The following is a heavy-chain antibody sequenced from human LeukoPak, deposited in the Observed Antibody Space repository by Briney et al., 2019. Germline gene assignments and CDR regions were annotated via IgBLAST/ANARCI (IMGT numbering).Heavy chain of an antibody. CDR3: ARNPYGSGIDS. V-gene: IGHV4-59*12. J-gene: IGHJ4*02. CDR2: IYYSGST. Sequence: SETLSLTCTISGGSIGSFYWNWIRQPPGKGLEWITYIYYSGSTNYNPSLKSRATISVDRSKNQFSLKLSSVTAADTAMYYCARNPYGSGIDSWGQGTLVTVSS. D-gene: IGHD3-10*01. CDR1: GGSIGSFY.